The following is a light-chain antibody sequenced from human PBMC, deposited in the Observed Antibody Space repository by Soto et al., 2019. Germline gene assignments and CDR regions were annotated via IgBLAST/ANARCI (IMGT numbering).Light chain of an antibody. CDR1: QGINSA. Sequence: AIQLTQSPSSLSASVGDRVTITCRASQGINSALAWYQQKPGKAPKLLIYDASSLESGVPSRFTGSGSGTDFTLTIISLQPEDFATYYCHQFTSYPLTFGGGTKLDIK. J-gene: IGKJ4*01. V-gene: IGKV1-13*02. CDR3: HQFTSYPLT. CDR2: DAS.